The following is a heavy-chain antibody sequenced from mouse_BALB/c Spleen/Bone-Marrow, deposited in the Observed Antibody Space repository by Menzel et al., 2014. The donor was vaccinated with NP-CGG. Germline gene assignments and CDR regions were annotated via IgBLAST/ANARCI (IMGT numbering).Heavy chain of an antibody. CDR3: TTLARNNFVY. J-gene: IGHJ2*01. V-gene: IGHV1-5*01. CDR2: IYPGNSDT. Sequence: VQLQQSGTVLARPGAAVKMSCKASGYTFSNYWMHWVKQRPGQGLEWIGTIYPGNSDTTYNQKFKGKAKLTAVTSTSTAYMELSSLTNEDSAVYYCTTLARNNFVYWGQGTTLTVSS. CDR1: GYTFSNYW.